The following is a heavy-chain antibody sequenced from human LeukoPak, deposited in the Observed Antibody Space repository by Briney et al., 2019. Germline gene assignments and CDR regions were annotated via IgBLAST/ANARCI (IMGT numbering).Heavy chain of an antibody. V-gene: IGHV1-58*01. CDR2: IVVGSGNT. Sequence: PVKVSCKASGFTFTSSAVQWVRQARGQRLEWIGWIVVGSGNTNYAQKFQERVTITRDMSTSTAYMELSSLRSEDTAVYYCAADWRVGATPPYYYYGMDVWGQGTTVTVSS. D-gene: IGHD1-26*01. CDR3: AADWRVGATPPYYYYGMDV. CDR1: GFTFTSSA. J-gene: IGHJ6*02.